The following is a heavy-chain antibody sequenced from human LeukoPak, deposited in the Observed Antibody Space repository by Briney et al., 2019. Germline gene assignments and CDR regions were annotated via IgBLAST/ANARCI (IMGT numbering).Heavy chain of an antibody. CDR3: ARAGLTMVRHIEYYFDY. CDR1: GFTFSSYA. D-gene: IGHD3-10*01. CDR2: ISGSGGST. J-gene: IGHJ4*02. Sequence: PGGSLRLSCVVSGFTFSSYAMSWVRQAPGKGLEWVSGISGSGGSTYYADSVKGRFTISRDNTKNSLYLQMNSLRAEDTAVYYCARAGLTMVRHIEYYFDYWGQGTLVTVSS. V-gene: IGHV3-23*01.